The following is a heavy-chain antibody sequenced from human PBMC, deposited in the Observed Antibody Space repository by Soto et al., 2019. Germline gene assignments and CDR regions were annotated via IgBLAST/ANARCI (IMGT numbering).Heavy chain of an antibody. CDR3: ARGVNYYDSSGSSWFDP. V-gene: IGHV4-30-4*01. Sequence: PSETLSLTCTVSGDSISSGDYYWSWIRQPPGKGLEWIGCIYYSGSTNYNPSLKRRVTISVDTSKNQFSLKLSSVTAADTAVYYCARGVNYYDSSGSSWFDPWGQGALVTVS. D-gene: IGHD3-22*01. CDR2: IYYSGST. CDR1: GDSISSGDYY. J-gene: IGHJ5*02.